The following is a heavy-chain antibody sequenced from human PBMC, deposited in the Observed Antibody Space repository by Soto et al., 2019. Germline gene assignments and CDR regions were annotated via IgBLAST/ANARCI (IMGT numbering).Heavy chain of an antibody. CDR1: GGTFSSYA. Sequence: SVNVSCKASGGTFSSYAISWVRQAPGQGLEWMGGIIPIFGTANYAQKFQGRVTITADESTSTAYMELSSLRSEDTAVYYCARARWLGAYCGGDCPMYFDYWGQGTLVTVSS. V-gene: IGHV1-69*13. D-gene: IGHD2-21*02. CDR2: IIPIFGTA. CDR3: ARARWLGAYCGGDCPMYFDY. J-gene: IGHJ4*02.